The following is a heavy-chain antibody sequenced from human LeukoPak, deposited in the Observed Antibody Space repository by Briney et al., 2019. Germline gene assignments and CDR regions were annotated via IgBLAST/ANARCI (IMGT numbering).Heavy chain of an antibody. Sequence: ASVKVSCKASGGSFNSYAISWVRQAPGQGLEWMGGIIPIFGTANYAQKFQGRVTITADKSTNTAYKELSSLRSEDTAVYYCARSQPLAYFDLWGRGTLVTVSS. CDR3: ARSQPLAYFDL. CDR2: IIPIFGTA. J-gene: IGHJ2*01. V-gene: IGHV1-69*06. CDR1: GGSFNSYA.